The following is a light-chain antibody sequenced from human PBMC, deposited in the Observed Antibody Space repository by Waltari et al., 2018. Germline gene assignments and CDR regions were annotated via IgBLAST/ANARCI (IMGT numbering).Light chain of an antibody. V-gene: IGLV3-25*03. J-gene: IGLJ3*02. CDR1: TLPKLY. Sequence: SYDLTQPPSLSVSPGQTATIDCSGETLPKLYAYWYQQKPGQAPLLVISKDTERPSGIPGRFPGSSSGTTVTLTISGVRAEDEGDYYCQSTDSSSTYTVFGGGTKLTVL. CDR2: KDT. CDR3: QSTDSSSTYTV.